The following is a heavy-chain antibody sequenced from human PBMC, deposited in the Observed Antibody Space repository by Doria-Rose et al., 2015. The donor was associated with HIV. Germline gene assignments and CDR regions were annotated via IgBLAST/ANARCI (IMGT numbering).Heavy chain of an antibody. CDR2: IFSDDAR. CDR3: ARIKSSRWYHKYYFDF. D-gene: IGHD6-13*01. V-gene: IGHV2-26*01. Sequence: SGPVLVKPTETLTLTCTVSGVSLSSPGMGVSWIRQPPGKALEWLANIFSDDARSYKTSLKSRLTISRGTSKSQVVLTMTDIDPVDTATYYCARIKSSRWYHKYYFDFWGQGTLVIVSA. J-gene: IGHJ4*02. CDR1: GVSLSSPGMG.